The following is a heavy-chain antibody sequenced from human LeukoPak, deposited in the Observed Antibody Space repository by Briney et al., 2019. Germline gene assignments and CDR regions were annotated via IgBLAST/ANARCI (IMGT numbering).Heavy chain of an antibody. CDR2: IIPIFGTA. Sequence: ASVKVSCKASGGTFSSYAISWVRQAPGQGLEWMGGIIPIFGTANYAQKFQGRVTITADESTSTAYMELSSLRSEDTAVYYCARDYYDSSGYPRGIDYWGQGTLVTVSS. D-gene: IGHD3-22*01. J-gene: IGHJ4*02. CDR1: GGTFSSYA. V-gene: IGHV1-69*13. CDR3: ARDYYDSSGYPRGIDY.